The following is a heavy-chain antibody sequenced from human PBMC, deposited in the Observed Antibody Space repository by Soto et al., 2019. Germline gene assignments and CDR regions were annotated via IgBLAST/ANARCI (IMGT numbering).Heavy chain of an antibody. CDR3: ARGWFGPDV. CDR1: GFTLSGRS. V-gene: IGHV3-74*01. J-gene: IGHJ6*04. CDR2: IDNGGTAS. D-gene: IGHD3-10*01. Sequence: EVQLMESGGGLVQPGGSVRLSCAASGFTLSGRSMHWVRQPPGKGLVWVSGIDNGGTASTYADSVKGRFTSSRDNAKNVLYLQMNSLRVEDTAVYYCARGWFGPDVWGKGTTVTVSS.